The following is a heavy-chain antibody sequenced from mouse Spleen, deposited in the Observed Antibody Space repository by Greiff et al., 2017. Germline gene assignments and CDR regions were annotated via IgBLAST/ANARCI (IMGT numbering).Heavy chain of an antibody. Sequence: EVKLMESGPGLVKPSQSLSLTCSVTGYSITSGYYWNWIRQFPGNKLEWMGYISYDGSNNYNPSLKNRISITRDTSKNQFFLKLNSVTTEDTATYYCARDGYERWFAYWGQGTLVTVSA. V-gene: IGHV3-6*01. CDR1: GYSITSGYY. CDR2: ISYDGSN. D-gene: IGHD2-2*01. J-gene: IGHJ3*01. CDR3: ARDGYERWFAY.